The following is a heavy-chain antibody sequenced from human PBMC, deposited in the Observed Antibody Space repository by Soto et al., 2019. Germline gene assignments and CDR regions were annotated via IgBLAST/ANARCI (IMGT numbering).Heavy chain of an antibody. J-gene: IGHJ4*02. Sequence: PSETLSLTCAVSGGSIDSGAFSLIWIRQPPGKGLEGIGYGTHSGTAYSIPSLNGRLTLSVDSSQTQFSLKLTSVTAADSAFYYCARIHWAQSSLDYWGRGILVTVSS. CDR2: GTHSGTA. CDR3: ARIHWAQSSLDY. D-gene: IGHD6-19*01. CDR1: GGSIDSGAFS. V-gene: IGHV4-30-2*01.